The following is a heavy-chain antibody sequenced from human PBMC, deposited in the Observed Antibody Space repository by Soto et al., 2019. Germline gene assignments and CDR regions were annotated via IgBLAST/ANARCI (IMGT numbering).Heavy chain of an antibody. CDR2: IIPIFGTA. CDR1: GGTLSSYA. V-gene: IGHV1-69*13. D-gene: IGHD1-26*01. CDR3: ARGGPYSGSYYAYYYGTAV. Sequence: SVKASSKASGGTLSSYALSWVRQAPGQGLEWMGGIIPIFGTANYAQKFQGRVTITADESTSTAYMELSSLRSEDTAVYYCARGGPYSGSYYAYYYGTAVWGQGTTVTVSS. J-gene: IGHJ6*02.